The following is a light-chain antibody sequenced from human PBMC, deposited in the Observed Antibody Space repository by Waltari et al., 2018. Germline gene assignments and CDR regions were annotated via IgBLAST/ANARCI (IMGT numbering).Light chain of an antibody. CDR1: ISTPGSNY. CDR3: ASWDDSHYV. Sequence: QSVLTQPPSASETPGQRVTISCSGSISTPGSNYLYWYQQVTGAAPRLLIYRNNQRPSGVPDRFSGSKFGTSASLAIDGLRSEDEAAYYCASWDDSHYVFGPGTKVTVL. CDR2: RNN. J-gene: IGLJ1*01. V-gene: IGLV1-47*01.